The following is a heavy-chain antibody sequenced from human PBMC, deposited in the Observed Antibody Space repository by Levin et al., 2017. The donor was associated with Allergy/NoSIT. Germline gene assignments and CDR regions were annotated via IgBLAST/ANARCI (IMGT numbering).Heavy chain of an antibody. V-gene: IGHV4-39*01. J-gene: IGHJ4*02. CDR3: ASRLLWFGELLPY. D-gene: IGHD3-10*01. Sequence: PSETLSLTCTVSGGSISSSSYYWGWIRQPPGKGLEWIGSIYYSGSTYYNPSLKSRVTISVDTSKNQFSLKLSSVTAADTAVYYCASRLLWFGELLPYWGQGTLVTVSS. CDR2: IYYSGST. CDR1: GGSISSSSYY.